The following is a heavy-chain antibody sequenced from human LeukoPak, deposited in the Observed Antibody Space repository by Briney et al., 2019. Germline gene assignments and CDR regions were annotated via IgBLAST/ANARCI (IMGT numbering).Heavy chain of an antibody. CDR2: ISSSSSYI. CDR1: GFTFSSYS. D-gene: IGHD3-22*01. V-gene: IGHV3-21*01. Sequence: PGGSLRLSCAASGFTFSSYSMNWVRQAPGKGLEWVSSISSSSSYIYYADSVKGRFTISRDNAKNSLYLQMNSLRAEDTAVYYCARDPDSSGYFTLGTDYWGQGTLVTVSS. CDR3: ARDPDSSGYFTLGTDY. J-gene: IGHJ4*02.